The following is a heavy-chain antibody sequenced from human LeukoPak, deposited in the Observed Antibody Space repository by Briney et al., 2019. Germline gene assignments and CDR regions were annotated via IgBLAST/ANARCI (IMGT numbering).Heavy chain of an antibody. J-gene: IGHJ4*02. D-gene: IGHD2-2*01. V-gene: IGHV3-48*01. CDR2: ISGSGNAI. Sequence: GGSLRLSCAASGFSFSSYSMNWVRQAPGKGLDWVSYISGSGNAIHYTDSVKGRFTISRDNAKNALYLQMNSLRAEDTAVYFCARDYLYAFDYWGQGTLVTVSS. CDR1: GFSFSSYS. CDR3: ARDYLYAFDY.